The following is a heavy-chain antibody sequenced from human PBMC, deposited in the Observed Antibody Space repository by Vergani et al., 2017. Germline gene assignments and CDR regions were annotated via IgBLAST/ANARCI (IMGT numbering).Heavy chain of an antibody. CDR1: GFTLSNYD. V-gene: IGHV3-30*02. CDR3: AKHFSGWGIDY. Sequence: QVQLVESGGGVVQRGGSLRLSCAPSGFTLSNYDMQWIRQGPGKGLEFVAFIQFAGSNQYYADSVKGRFTLSRDFSKNTLYLQMNSLRTDDTATYYCAKHFSGWGIDYWGQGTQVIVSS. D-gene: IGHD6-19*01. CDR2: IQFAGSNQ. J-gene: IGHJ4*02.